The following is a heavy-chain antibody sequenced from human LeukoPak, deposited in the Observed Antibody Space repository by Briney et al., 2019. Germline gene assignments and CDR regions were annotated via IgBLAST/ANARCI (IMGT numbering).Heavy chain of an antibody. CDR2: IYTSGST. Sequence: SETLSLTCTISGGSISSYYWSWIRQPPGKGLEWIGYIYTSGSTNYNPSLKSRVTISVDTSKNQFSLKLSSVTAADTAVYYCARLGGSSWYFDAFDIWGQGTMVTVSS. CDR1: GGSISSYY. CDR3: ARLGGSSWYFDAFDI. V-gene: IGHV4-4*09. J-gene: IGHJ3*02. D-gene: IGHD6-13*01.